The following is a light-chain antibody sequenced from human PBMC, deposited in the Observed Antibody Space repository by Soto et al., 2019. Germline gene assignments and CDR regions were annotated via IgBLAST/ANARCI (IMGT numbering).Light chain of an antibody. J-gene: IGLJ1*01. CDR3: SSYTRSSTYV. CDR1: SSDVGGYNY. CDR2: DVS. Sequence: SVLTQPASVSGSPGESITISCTGTSSDVGGYNYVSWYRQHPGRAPKLMIYDVSNRPSGVSNRFSGSKSGNTASLTISGLQAEDEAAYYCSSYTRSSTYVFGTGTKVTVL. V-gene: IGLV2-14*01.